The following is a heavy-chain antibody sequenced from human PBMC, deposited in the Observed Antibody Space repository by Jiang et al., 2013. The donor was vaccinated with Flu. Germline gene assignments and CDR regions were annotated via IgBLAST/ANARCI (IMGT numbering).Heavy chain of an antibody. CDR1: GGSISSSSYY. CDR2: IYYSGST. J-gene: IGHJ4*02. Sequence: KPSETLSLTCTVSGGSISSSSYYWGWIRQPPGKGLEWIGSIYYSGSTYYNPSLKSRVTISVDTSKNQFSLKLSSVTAADTAVYYCARVHCSSTSCFVIDYWGQGTLVTVSS. V-gene: IGHV4-39*01. CDR3: ARVHCSSTSCFVIDY. D-gene: IGHD2-2*01.